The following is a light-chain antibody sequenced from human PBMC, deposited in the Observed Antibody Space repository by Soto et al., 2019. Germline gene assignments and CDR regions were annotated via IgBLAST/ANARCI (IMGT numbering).Light chain of an antibody. CDR3: SSYTSSSILWV. V-gene: IGLV2-14*01. J-gene: IGLJ3*02. CDR2: EVS. CDR1: SSDVGGYNY. Sequence: SALTQPASVSGSPGQSITISCTGTSSDVGGYNYVSWYQQHPGKAPKLMIYEVSNRPSGVSNRFSGSKSGNTASLTISGLQAEDEADYYCSSYTSSSILWVFGGGTKLTVL.